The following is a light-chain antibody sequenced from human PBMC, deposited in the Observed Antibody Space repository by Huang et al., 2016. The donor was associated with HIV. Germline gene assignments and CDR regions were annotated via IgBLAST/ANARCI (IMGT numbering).Light chain of an antibody. CDR1: QTVSSN. Sequence: EIVMTQSPGTLSASPGERATLSCRASQTVSSNLAWYQQQPGQAPSLLIYGASTRATGIPARFSGSVSGTEFTLTISSLQSEDFAVYYCQQYNNWPPYTFGQGTKLEIK. CDR2: GAS. V-gene: IGKV3-15*01. J-gene: IGKJ2*01. CDR3: QQYNNWPPYT.